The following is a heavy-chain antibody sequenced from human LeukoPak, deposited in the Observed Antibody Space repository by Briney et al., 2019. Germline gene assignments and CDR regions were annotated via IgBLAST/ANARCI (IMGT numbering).Heavy chain of an antibody. D-gene: IGHD4-23*01. J-gene: IGHJ6*03. V-gene: IGHV4-34*01. CDR3: ARVPYGGNSGYYYYYYMDV. CDR1: GGSFSGYY. CDR2: INHRGRT. Sequence: SETLSLTCAVYGGSFSGYYWSWIRQPPGKGLEWIGEINHRGRTNYNPSLKSRFSISVNTSKNQFSLKLSSVTAADTAVYYCARVPYGGNSGYYYYYYMDVWGKGTTVTVSS.